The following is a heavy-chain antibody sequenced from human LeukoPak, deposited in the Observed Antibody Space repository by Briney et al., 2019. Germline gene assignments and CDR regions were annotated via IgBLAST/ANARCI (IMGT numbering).Heavy chain of an antibody. Sequence: SETLSLTCTVSGGSISSGSYYWSWIRQPAGKGLEWIGRIYTSGSTNYNPSLKSRVTISVDTSKNQFSLRLSSVAAADTAVYYCARDHHDSSGYLDYWGQGTLVTVSS. CDR3: ARDHHDSSGYLDY. CDR1: GGSISSGSYY. J-gene: IGHJ4*02. CDR2: IYTSGST. D-gene: IGHD3-22*01. V-gene: IGHV4-61*02.